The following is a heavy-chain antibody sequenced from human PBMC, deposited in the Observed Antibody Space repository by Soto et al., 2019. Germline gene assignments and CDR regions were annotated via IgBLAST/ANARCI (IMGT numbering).Heavy chain of an antibody. CDR2: INPNSGGT. Sequence: ASVKVSCKASGYSLSGYYLHWVRQAPGQGPEWMGWINPNSGGTKYVQKFQGRVTMTRDMSISTVYLELSRLRSDDTAVYYCARGWGIAAPGPNWFDPWGQGTLVTSPQ. CDR3: ARGWGIAAPGPNWFDP. D-gene: IGHD6-13*01. V-gene: IGHV1-2*02. CDR1: GYSLSGYY. J-gene: IGHJ5*02.